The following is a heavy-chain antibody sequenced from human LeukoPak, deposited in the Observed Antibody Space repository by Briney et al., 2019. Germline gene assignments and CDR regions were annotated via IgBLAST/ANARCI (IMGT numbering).Heavy chain of an antibody. CDR1: RGSFSGYY. V-gene: IGHV4-34*01. CDR2: INHSGST. J-gene: IGHJ5*02. Sequence: PSETLSLTCAVYRGSFSGYYWSWIRQPPGKGLEWIGEINHSGSTNYNPSLKSRVTISVDTSKNQFSLKLSSVTAADTAVYYCARRPAATRTNWFDPWGQGTLVTVSS. CDR3: ARRPAATRTNWFDP. D-gene: IGHD2-15*01.